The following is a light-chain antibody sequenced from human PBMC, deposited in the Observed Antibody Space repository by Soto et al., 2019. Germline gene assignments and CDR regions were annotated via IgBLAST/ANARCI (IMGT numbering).Light chain of an antibody. V-gene: IGLV1-44*01. CDR2: STD. CDR3: AAWDDKLNGPV. CDR1: RSDIGGNT. Sequence: QSVLTQPPSASGTPGQRVTISCSGSRSDIGGNTVSWYQRLPGTAPRLLIFSTDQRPSRVPDRFSGSKSGTSASLAISGLQSDDEADYYCAAWDDKLNGPVFGGGTQLTVL. J-gene: IGLJ7*01.